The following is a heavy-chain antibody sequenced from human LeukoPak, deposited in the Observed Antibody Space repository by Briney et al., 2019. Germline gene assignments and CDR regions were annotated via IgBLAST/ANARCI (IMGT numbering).Heavy chain of an antibody. V-gene: IGHV1-18*01. CDR2: ISADDGNT. Sequence: ASVTVSCKTSGYTFTNYGINWVRQAPGQGLEWMGRISADDGNTNYAQNLQGRLTMTTDTSTSTAYMELRSLRSDDTAVYYCAKDGEGQLPTGYYDYMDVWGKGTTVTVSS. J-gene: IGHJ6*03. CDR1: GYTFTNYG. CDR3: AKDGEGQLPTGYYDYMDV. D-gene: IGHD2-2*01.